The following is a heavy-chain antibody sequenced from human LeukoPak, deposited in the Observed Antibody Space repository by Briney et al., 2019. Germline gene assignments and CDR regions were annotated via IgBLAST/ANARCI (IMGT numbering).Heavy chain of an antibody. J-gene: IGHJ5*02. CDR3: ARRPSIAAAGMGNWFDP. CDR1: GGSISSYY. D-gene: IGHD6-13*01. CDR2: IYYSGST. Sequence: PSETLSLTCTVSGGSISSYYWSWIRQPPGKGLEWIGYIYYSGSTNYNPSLKSRVTISVDTSKNQFSLKLRSVTAADTAVYYCARRPSIAAAGMGNWFDPWGQGTLVTVSS. V-gene: IGHV4-59*08.